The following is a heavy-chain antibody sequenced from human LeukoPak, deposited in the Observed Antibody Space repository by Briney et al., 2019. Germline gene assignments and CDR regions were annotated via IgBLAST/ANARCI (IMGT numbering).Heavy chain of an antibody. CDR2: IIPIFGTA. Sequence: ASVKVSCKASGDTFNRYGINWVRQAPGQGLEWMGRIIPIFGTANYAQKFQGRVTITTDESTSTAYMELSSLRSEDTAVYYCARDSRSHYYYYYMDVWGKGTTVTVSS. CDR3: ARDSRSHYYYYYMDV. J-gene: IGHJ6*03. CDR1: GDTFNRYG. V-gene: IGHV1-69*05.